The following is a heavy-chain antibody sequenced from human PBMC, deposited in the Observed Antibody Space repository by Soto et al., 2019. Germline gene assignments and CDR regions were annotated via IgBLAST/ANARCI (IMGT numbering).Heavy chain of an antibody. CDR2: IYTSGST. CDR3: AREGAAAAGPQETPISVAGYYYGMDV. V-gene: IGHV4-4*07. J-gene: IGHJ6*02. Sequence: SETLSLTCTVSGGSISSYYWSWIRQPAGKGLEWIGRIYTSGSTNYNPSLKSRVTMSVDTSKNQFSLKLSSVTAADTAVYYCAREGAAAAGPQETPISVAGYYYGMDVWGQGTTVTVSS. D-gene: IGHD6-13*01. CDR1: GGSISSYY.